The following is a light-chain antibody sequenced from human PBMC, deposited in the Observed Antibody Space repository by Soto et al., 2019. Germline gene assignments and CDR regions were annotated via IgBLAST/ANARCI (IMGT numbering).Light chain of an antibody. CDR3: QKYNSAPQT. J-gene: IGKJ1*01. CDR1: QGISNY. V-gene: IGKV1-27*01. Sequence: DIQMTQSPSSLSASVGDRVTITCRASQGISNYLAWYQQKPGKVPKLLIYAASTLQSGVPYRFSGSGSGTDITLTISSLQPEDVATYYCQKYNSAPQTFGQGTKVEIK. CDR2: AAS.